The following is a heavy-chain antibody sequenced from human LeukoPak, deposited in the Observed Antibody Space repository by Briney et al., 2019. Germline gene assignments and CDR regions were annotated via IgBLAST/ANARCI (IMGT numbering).Heavy chain of an antibody. CDR3: ARRGYSGNFPDY. Sequence: GESLKISCKGSGYTFTNYWIAWVRQMPGKGLEWMGIIYPDDSHTRYSPSFQGQVTISADKSISTAYLQWSSLQASDTVMYYCARRGYSGNFPDYWGQGTLVTVSS. V-gene: IGHV5-51*01. CDR1: GYTFTNYW. J-gene: IGHJ4*02. D-gene: IGHD4-23*01. CDR2: IYPDDSHT.